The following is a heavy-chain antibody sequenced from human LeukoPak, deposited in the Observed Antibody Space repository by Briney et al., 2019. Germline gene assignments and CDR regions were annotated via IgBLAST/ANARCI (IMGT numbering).Heavy chain of an antibody. CDR3: VVVVPAASMFDY. CDR1: GFTVSSNY. CDR2: IYSGGST. J-gene: IGHJ4*02. Sequence: GGSLRLSCAASGFTVSSNYMSWVRQAPGKGLEWVSVIYSGGSTYYADSVKGRFTISRDNSKNTLYLHMNSLRAEDTAVYYCVVVVPAASMFDYWGQGTLVTVSS. V-gene: IGHV3-66*02. D-gene: IGHD2-2*01.